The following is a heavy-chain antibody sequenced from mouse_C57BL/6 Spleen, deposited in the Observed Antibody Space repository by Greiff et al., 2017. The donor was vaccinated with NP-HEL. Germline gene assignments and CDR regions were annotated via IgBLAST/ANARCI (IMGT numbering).Heavy chain of an antibody. J-gene: IGHJ4*01. CDR1: GYTFTSYW. V-gene: IGHV1-55*01. CDR2: IYPGSGST. Sequence: QVQLQQPGAELVKPGASVKMSCTASGYTFTSYWITWVKQRPGQGLEWIGDIYPGSGSTNYNEKFKSKATLTVDTSSSTAYMQLSSLTSEDSAVYYCARSYYYGSRWYAMDYWGQGTSVTVSS. CDR3: ARSYYYGSRWYAMDY. D-gene: IGHD1-1*01.